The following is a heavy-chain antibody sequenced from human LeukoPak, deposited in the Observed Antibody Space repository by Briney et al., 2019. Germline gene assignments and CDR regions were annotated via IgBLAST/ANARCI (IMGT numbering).Heavy chain of an antibody. CDR3: ARGRFLEWSWPLYYYYYMDV. D-gene: IGHD3-3*01. CDR1: GYTFTSYG. Sequence: GASVKVSCKASGYTFTSYGISWVRQAPGQGLEWMEWISAYNGNTNYAQKLQGRVTMTTDTSTSTAYMELRSLRSDDTAVYYCARGRFLEWSWPLYYYYYMDVWGKGTTVTVSS. CDR2: ISAYNGNT. V-gene: IGHV1-18*01. J-gene: IGHJ6*03.